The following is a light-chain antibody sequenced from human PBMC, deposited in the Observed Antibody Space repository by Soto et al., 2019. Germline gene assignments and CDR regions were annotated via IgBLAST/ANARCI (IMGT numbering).Light chain of an antibody. J-gene: IGKJ1*01. CDR1: QSVSSSY. CDR3: QQRSNWLWT. Sequence: EIVLPQSPGTLSLSPGERASLSCRASQSVSSSYLAWYQQKPGQAPRLLIYGASSRATGIPDRFSGSGSGTDFTLTISSLEPEDFAVYYCQQRSNWLWTFGQGTKVDIK. CDR2: GAS. V-gene: IGKV3D-20*02.